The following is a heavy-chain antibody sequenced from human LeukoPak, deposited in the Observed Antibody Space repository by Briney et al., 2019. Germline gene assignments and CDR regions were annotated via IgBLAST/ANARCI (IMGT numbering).Heavy chain of an antibody. CDR1: GYRFTSYW. Sequence: GESLKISCKGSGYRFTSYWIGWVRQMPGKGLEWMGLIYPGDSDTRYSPSFQGQVTISADKSISTAYLRWSSLKASDTAMYYCARGVNDWRFLGPLGDYWGQGTLVTVSS. CDR2: IYPGDSDT. V-gene: IGHV5-51*01. CDR3: ARGVNDWRFLGPLGDY. J-gene: IGHJ4*02. D-gene: IGHD2-21*01.